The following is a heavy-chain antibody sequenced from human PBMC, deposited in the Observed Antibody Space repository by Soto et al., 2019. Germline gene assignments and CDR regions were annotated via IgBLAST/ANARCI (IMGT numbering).Heavy chain of an antibody. J-gene: IGHJ4*02. CDR1: GFTFSMYA. D-gene: IGHD3-3*01. V-gene: IGHV3-23*01. Sequence: GGSLRLSCEASGFTFSMYAMTWVRQAPGKGLEWVSAISSSYGDSPYYADSVKGRFAISRDNSKNTLYLQMSSLRAEDTAIYYCALSLWPGYENFDYWGQGTLVTVSS. CDR2: ISSSYGDSP. CDR3: ALSLWPGYENFDY.